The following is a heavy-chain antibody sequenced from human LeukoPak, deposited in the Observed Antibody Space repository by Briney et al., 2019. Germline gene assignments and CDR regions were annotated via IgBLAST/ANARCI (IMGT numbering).Heavy chain of an antibody. Sequence: GGSLRLSCAASGFTFSSYSMNWVRQAPGKGLEWVSYISSSSSTIYYADSVKGRFTISRDNAKNSLYLQMNSLRAEDTAVYYCARDRDYGDETLIGPGDYWGQGTLVTVSS. V-gene: IGHV3-48*04. CDR2: ISSSSSTI. CDR3: ARDRDYGDETLIGPGDY. CDR1: GFTFSSYS. J-gene: IGHJ4*02. D-gene: IGHD4-17*01.